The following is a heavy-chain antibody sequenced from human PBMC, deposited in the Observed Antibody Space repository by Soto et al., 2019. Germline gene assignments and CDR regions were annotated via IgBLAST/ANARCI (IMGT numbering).Heavy chain of an antibody. CDR2: ISSSSSYT. CDR3: ARQDIVVVPAPGPFDY. V-gene: IGHV3-11*03. J-gene: IGHJ4*02. Sequence: GGSLRLSCAASGFTFSDYYMSWIRQAPGKGLEWVSYISSSSSYTNYADSVKGRFTISRDNAKNSLYLQMNSLRAEDTAVYYCARQDIVVVPAPGPFDYWGQGSLGTVSS. D-gene: IGHD2-2*01. CDR1: GFTFSDYY.